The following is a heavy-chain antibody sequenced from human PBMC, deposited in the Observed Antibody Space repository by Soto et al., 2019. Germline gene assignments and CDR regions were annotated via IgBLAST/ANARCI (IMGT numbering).Heavy chain of an antibody. V-gene: IGHV4-34*01. CDR3: ARHIHNQGFEYYFDS. J-gene: IGHJ4*02. Sequence: SETLSLTCAVYGGSFSGYYWSWIRQPPGKGQEWIGEINHSGSTNYNPSLKSRVTISVDTSKNQFSLKLSSVTAADTAVYYCARHIHNQGFEYYFDSWGQGTLVTVSS. CDR1: GGSFSGYY. D-gene: IGHD1-1*01. CDR2: INHSGST.